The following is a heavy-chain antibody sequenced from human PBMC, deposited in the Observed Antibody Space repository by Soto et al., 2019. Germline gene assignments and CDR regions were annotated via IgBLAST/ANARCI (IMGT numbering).Heavy chain of an antibody. CDR1: GFSFSGYW. CDR3: ARAAY. CDR2: IKHDGSET. D-gene: IGHD6-25*01. V-gene: IGHV3-7*04. Sequence: GGSLRLSCAASGFSFSGYWMSWVRQAPGKGPEWVASIKHDGSETYYVDSVKGRSTISRDNAKNSLYLQMNSLRAEDTAVYYCARAAYWGQGTLVTVS. J-gene: IGHJ4*02.